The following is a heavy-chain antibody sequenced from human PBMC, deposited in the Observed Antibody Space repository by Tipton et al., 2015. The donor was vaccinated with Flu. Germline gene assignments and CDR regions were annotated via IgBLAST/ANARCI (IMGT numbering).Heavy chain of an antibody. CDR2: IYYSGST. Sequence: TLSLTCTVSGGSISSSSYYWGWIRQPPGKGLEWIGTIYYSGSTYYNPSLKSRVTMSVDTSKNQFSLTLTSVTAADTAVYFCARDSAVVPTALVYWGQGTLVTVSS. D-gene: IGHD2-2*01. J-gene: IGHJ4*02. CDR3: ARDSAVVPTALVY. CDR1: GGSISSSSYY. V-gene: IGHV4-39*07.